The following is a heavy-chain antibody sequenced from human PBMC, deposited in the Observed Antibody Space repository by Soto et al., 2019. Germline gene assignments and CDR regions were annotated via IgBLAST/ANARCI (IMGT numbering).Heavy chain of an antibody. CDR2: IIPIVGTA. D-gene: IGHD3-10*01. CDR1: GGTFSSYA. Sequence: QVQLVQSGAEVKKPGSSVKVSCKASGGTFSSYAISWVRQAPGQGLEWMGGIIPIVGTANYAQKFQGRVTITADESTSTAYMELSSLRSEDTAVYYCARGRELLWFGELLYYFDYWGEGTLVTVSS. J-gene: IGHJ4*02. CDR3: ARGRELLWFGELLYYFDY. V-gene: IGHV1-69*01.